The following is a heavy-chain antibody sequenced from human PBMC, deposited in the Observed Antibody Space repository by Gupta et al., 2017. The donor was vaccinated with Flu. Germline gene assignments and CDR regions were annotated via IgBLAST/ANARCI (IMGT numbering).Heavy chain of an antibody. Sequence: VSYISSSGSTIYYADSVKGRFTISRDNAKNSLYLQMNSLRAEDTAVYYCARDQGGSRYCSSTSCYPNNWFDPWGQGTLVTVSS. V-gene: IGHV3-48*03. CDR3: ARDQGGSRYCSSTSCYPNNWFDP. D-gene: IGHD2-2*01. J-gene: IGHJ5*02. CDR2: ISSSGSTI.